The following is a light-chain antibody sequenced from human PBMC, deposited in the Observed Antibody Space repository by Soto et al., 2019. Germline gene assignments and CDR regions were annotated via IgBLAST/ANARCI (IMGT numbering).Light chain of an antibody. CDR2: AAS. V-gene: IGKV1-9*01. CDR1: QDINTY. J-gene: IGKJ5*01. CDR3: QQRKSYPIT. Sequence: DIQLTQSPSFLSASVGDRVTITCRASQDINTYLAWYQPKPWKAPKLLIFAASTLQNGVPSRFSGSGSGTDFTVTITSLQPEDFATYYCQQRKSYPITFGQGTRLEIK.